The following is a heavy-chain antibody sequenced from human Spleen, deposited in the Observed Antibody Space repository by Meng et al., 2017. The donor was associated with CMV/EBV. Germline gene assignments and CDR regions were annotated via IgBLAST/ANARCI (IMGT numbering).Heavy chain of an antibody. CDR2: VYYTGST. V-gene: IGHV4-59*01. CDR1: GGSISNYY. D-gene: IGHD3-10*01. CDR3: ARDPNTAGRFDP. Sequence: SETLSLTCTVSGGSISNYYWTWIRQPPGKGLQWIGYVYYTGSTNYNPSLKSRVTISLDTSKNQFSLKLTSVTSADTAVYYCARDPNTAGRFDPWGQGTLVTVSS. J-gene: IGHJ5*02.